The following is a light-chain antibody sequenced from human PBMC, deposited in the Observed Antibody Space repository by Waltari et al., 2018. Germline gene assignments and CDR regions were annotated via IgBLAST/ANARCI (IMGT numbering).Light chain of an antibody. CDR1: QSVTNSC. CDR2: GMS. Sequence: EIVLTQSPGTLSLSPGDRPTISCRASQSVTNSCLGWYQQKPGQAPRLLIYGMSSRATGISDRFSGSGSGTDFTLTISRLEPEDFAVYYCQQYDSSPPTFGGGTKVEIK. CDR3: QQYDSSPPT. V-gene: IGKV3-20*01. J-gene: IGKJ4*01.